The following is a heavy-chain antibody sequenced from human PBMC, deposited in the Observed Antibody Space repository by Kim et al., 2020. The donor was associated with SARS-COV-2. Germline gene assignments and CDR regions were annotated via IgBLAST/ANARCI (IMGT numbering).Heavy chain of an antibody. D-gene: IGHD3-22*01. CDR2: FDPKYGET. CDR3: ATLDSSGYYKEYYFDY. CDR1: GYTLTELS. Sequence: ASVKVSCKVSGYTLTELSMHWVRQAPGKGLEWMGGFDPKYGETIYAQKFQGRVTMTEDTSTDTAYMELSSLRSEDTAVYYCATLDSSGYYKEYYFDYWGQGTLVTVPS. J-gene: IGHJ4*02. V-gene: IGHV1-24*01.